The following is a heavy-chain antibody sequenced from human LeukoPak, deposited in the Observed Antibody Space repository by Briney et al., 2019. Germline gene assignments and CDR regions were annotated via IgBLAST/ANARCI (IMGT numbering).Heavy chain of an antibody. CDR2: SLYDGTQE. D-gene: IGHD6-6*01. CDR3: VVTARRDY. CDR1: GFIFSDYV. V-gene: IGHV3-30*03. Sequence: PGGSLRLSCTASGFIFSDYVMHWVRQAPGKGLEWVALSLYDGTQEYYAESVKGRFTFSRDSSRNTLYLQMNSLRAEDTAVYYCVVTARRDYWGQGTLVTVSS. J-gene: IGHJ4*02.